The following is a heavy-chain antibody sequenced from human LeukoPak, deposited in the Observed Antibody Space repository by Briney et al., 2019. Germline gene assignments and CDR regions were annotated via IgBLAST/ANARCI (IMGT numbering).Heavy chain of an antibody. V-gene: IGHV4-59*01. CDR1: GGSISSYY. D-gene: IGHD3-22*01. CDR2: IYYSGST. CDR3: ARAGYYDSSGLFDY. Sequence: PSETLSLTCTVSGGSISSYYWSWIRQPPGKGLEWIGYIYYSGSTNYNPSLKSRVTISVDTSKSQFSLKLSSVTAADTAVYYCARAGYYDSSGLFDYWGQGTLVTVSS. J-gene: IGHJ4*02.